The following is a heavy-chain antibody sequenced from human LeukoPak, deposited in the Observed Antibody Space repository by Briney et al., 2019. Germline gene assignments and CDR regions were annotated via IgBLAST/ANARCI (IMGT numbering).Heavy chain of an antibody. Sequence: ASVKVSCEASGYTFTGYYMHWVRQAPGQGLEWMGWINPNSGGTNYAQKFQGRVTMTRDTSISTAYMELSRLRSDDTAVYYCARGDYDFWSGYYSMPTDYWGQGTLVTVSS. V-gene: IGHV1-2*02. D-gene: IGHD3-3*01. CDR2: INPNSGGT. J-gene: IGHJ4*02. CDR3: ARGDYDFWSGYYSMPTDY. CDR1: GYTFTGYY.